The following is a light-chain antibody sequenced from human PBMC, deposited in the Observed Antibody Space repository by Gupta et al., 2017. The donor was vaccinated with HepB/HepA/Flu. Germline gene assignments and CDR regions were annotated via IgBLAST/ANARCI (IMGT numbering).Light chain of an antibody. V-gene: IGKV4-1*01. Sequence: DIVMTQSPDSLAVSLGERATINCKSSQSVLYSSNNKNYLAWHQQKPGQPPKLLIYWASTRESGVPDRFSGRGSGTDFTLTISSRQAEDVAVYYCQQEDSTPRTFGQGTKVEIK. J-gene: IGKJ1*01. CDR1: QSVLYSSNNKNY. CDR2: WAS. CDR3: QQEDSTPRT.